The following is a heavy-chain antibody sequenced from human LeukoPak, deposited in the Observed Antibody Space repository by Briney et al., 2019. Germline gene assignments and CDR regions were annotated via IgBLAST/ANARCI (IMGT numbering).Heavy chain of an antibody. CDR2: IIPIFGTA. CDR3: ARVVGGSSYRFDP. J-gene: IGHJ5*02. D-gene: IGHD6-13*01. V-gene: IGHV1-69*05. CDR1: GGTFSSYA. Sequence: SVKVSCKASGGTFSSYAISWVRQAPGQGLEWMGGIIPIFGTANYAQKFQGRVTITTDESTSTAYMELSSLRSEDTAVYYCARVVGGSSYRFDPWGQGTLVTVSS.